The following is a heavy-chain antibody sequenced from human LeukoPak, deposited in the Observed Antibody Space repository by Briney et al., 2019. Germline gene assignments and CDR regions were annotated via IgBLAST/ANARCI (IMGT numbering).Heavy chain of an antibody. D-gene: IGHD3-10*01. CDR2: FDPEDGET. CDR3: ARFSMVRGVIIDYYYGMDV. V-gene: IGHV1-24*01. Sequence: GASVKVSCKVSGYTLTELSMHWVRQAPGKGLEWMGGFDPEDGETIYAQKFQGRVTITTDESTSTAYMELSSLRSEDTAVYYCARFSMVRGVIIDYYYGMDVWGQGTTVTVSS. CDR1: GYTLTELS. J-gene: IGHJ6*02.